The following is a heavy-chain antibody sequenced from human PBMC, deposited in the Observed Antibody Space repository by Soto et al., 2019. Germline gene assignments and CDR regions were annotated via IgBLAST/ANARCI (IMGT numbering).Heavy chain of an antibody. CDR2: ISYSGST. CDR3: GRGPNVAVAGIFDY. Sequence: PSETLSLTCTVSGDSISSYYWSWIRQPPGKGLDWIAYISYSGSTNYNPSLKSRVTILVDTSRNQFSLKLSSVTAADTAVYYCGRGPNVAVAGIFDYWGQGTLVTVS. J-gene: IGHJ4*02. V-gene: IGHV4-59*01. D-gene: IGHD6-19*01. CDR1: GDSISSYY.